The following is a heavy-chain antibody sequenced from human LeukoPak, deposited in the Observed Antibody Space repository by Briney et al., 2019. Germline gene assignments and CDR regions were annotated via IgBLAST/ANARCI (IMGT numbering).Heavy chain of an antibody. V-gene: IGHV4-34*01. CDR2: INHSGST. CDR1: GGSFSGYY. Sequence: SETLSLTCAVYGGSFSGYYWSWIRQPPGKGLEWIGEINHSGSTNYNPSLKSRVTISVDTSKNQFSLKLSSVTAADTAVYYCARVGSGSYMSDYYYMDVWGKGTTVTISS. J-gene: IGHJ6*03. D-gene: IGHD1-26*01. CDR3: ARVGSGSYMSDYYYMDV.